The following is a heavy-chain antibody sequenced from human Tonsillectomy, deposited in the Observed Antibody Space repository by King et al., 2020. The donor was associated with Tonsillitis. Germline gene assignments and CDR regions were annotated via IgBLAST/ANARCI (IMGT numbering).Heavy chain of an antibody. Sequence: VQLVESGGGVVQPGRSLRLSCAVSGFTFSNYGMHWVRQAPGKGLEWVAFISYDGSNEYFADSVKGRFTISRDNSKNTLYLQMNSLRAEDTVVYYCAKVRYPGNYYGMAVWGQGTTVTVSS. V-gene: IGHV3-30*18. CDR2: ISYDGSNE. CDR3: AKVRYPGNYYGMAV. D-gene: IGHD1-1*01. CDR1: GFTFSNYG. J-gene: IGHJ6*02.